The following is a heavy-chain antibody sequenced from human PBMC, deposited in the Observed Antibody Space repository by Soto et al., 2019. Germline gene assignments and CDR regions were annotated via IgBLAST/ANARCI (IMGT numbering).Heavy chain of an antibody. D-gene: IGHD3-9*01. CDR2: VYHSGST. CDR3: ARHSPDSDWLSQFDY. J-gene: IGHJ4*02. V-gene: IGHV4-4*02. Sequence: SETLSLTCRVSGDSISSTFWWTWVRQPPGKGLEWIGEVYHSGSTRYNPSLKGRVTISVDKPNNQFSLKLSSVTAADTAVYYCARHSPDSDWLSQFDYWGQGTLVTVSS. CDR1: GDSISSTFW.